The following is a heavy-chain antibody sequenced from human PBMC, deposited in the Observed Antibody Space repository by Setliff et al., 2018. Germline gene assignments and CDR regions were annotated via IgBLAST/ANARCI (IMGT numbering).Heavy chain of an antibody. J-gene: IGHJ4*02. D-gene: IGHD5-18*01. CDR2: ISSSGITI. CDR1: GFTFSNYG. CDR3: ARARGYSYGPFDY. V-gene: IGHV3-48*04. Sequence: PGGSLRLSCVASGFTFSNYGMHWVRQAPGKGLEWVSYISSSGITIYYADSVKGRFTISRDNAKNSLYLQMNSLSAEDTAVYSCARARGYSYGPFDYWGQGTLVTVSS.